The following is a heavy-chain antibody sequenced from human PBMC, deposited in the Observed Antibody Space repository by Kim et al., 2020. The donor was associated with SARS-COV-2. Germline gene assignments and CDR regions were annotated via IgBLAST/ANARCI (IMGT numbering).Heavy chain of an antibody. Sequence: ASVKVSCKASGYTFTSYYMHWVRQAPGQGLEWMGIINPSGGSTSYAQKFQGRVTMTRDTSTSTVYMELSSLRSEDTAVYYCAGEHQTQNVLRYFDWLGALSPDYYYVMVVWGQGTTVTVSS. CDR3: AGEHQTQNVLRYFDWLGALSPDYYYVMVV. CDR2: INPSGGST. J-gene: IGHJ6*02. V-gene: IGHV1-46*01. CDR1: GYTFTSYY. D-gene: IGHD3-9*01.